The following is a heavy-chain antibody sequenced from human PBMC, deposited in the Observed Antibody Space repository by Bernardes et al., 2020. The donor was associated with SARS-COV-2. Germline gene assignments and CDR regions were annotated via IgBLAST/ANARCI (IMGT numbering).Heavy chain of an antibody. CDR1: GFSFNNYG. D-gene: IGHD3-9*01. J-gene: IGHJ1*01. V-gene: IGHV3-30*18. CDR3: VKRRAIFELWAGSLDF. CDR2: ISYEGSRK. Sequence: VWSLRLSCVASGFSFNNYGMHWVRQAPGKGLEWVAFISYEGSRKYYLDSLKGRFTVSRDYSKDTLYLQMNSLREDDTAVYYCVKRRAIFELWAGSLDFWGLGTLVIVSS.